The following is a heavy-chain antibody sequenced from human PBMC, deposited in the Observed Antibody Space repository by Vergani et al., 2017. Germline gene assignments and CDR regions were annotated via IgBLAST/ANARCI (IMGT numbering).Heavy chain of an antibody. Sequence: QVQLLESGGGVVRPGGSLRLSCAASGFTFFSYGMHWVRQAPGKGLEWVAFIQYSGNRQVYADSVKGRFTISIDNPNNTLYLHLRSLRTEDTAMYYCAKQREFSSGWELDYWGQGTLVSVSS. CDR2: IQYSGNRQ. D-gene: IGHD6-19*01. J-gene: IGHJ4*02. CDR1: GFTFFSYG. V-gene: IGHV3-30*02. CDR3: AKQREFSSGWELDY.